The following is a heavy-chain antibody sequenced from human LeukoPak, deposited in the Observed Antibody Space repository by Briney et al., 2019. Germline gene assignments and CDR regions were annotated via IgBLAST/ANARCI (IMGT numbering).Heavy chain of an antibody. V-gene: IGHV3-23*01. D-gene: IGHD3-10*01. J-gene: IGHJ4*02. CDR2: ISGSGGST. Sequence: GGSLRLSCAVPGITLSNYGMTWVRLAPGKGLEWVAGISGSGGSTSYADSVKGRFTISRDNAKNTLFLQMNSLRAEDTAVYFCARRGVVIRVFLVGFHKETYYFDSWGQGALVTVSS. CDR3: ARRGVVIRVFLVGFHKETYYFDS. CDR1: GITLSNYG.